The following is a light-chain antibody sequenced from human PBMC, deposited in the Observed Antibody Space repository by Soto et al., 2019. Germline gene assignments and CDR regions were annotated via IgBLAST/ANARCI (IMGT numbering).Light chain of an antibody. Sequence: EMVLTQSPATLSLSPGERAPSSGRATQSVSDYLAWYQQKPGQAPRLLIYDVSNRATGIPVRFRGSGSGTDFTLTISSLEPEDFAVYYCQLRSTWPPITFGQGTRLEIK. CDR2: DVS. CDR1: QSVSDY. V-gene: IGKV3-11*01. J-gene: IGKJ5*01. CDR3: QLRSTWPPIT.